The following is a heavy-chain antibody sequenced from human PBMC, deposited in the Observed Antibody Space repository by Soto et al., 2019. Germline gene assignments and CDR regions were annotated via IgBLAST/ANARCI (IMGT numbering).Heavy chain of an antibody. Sequence: PGGSLRLSCAASGFTFSSYEMNWVRQAPGKGLEWVSYISSSGSTIYYADSVKGRFTISRDNAKNSLYLQMNSLRAEDTAVYYCARDGVDGSGLGYYGMDVWGQGTTVTV. J-gene: IGHJ6*02. CDR1: GFTFSSYE. CDR3: ARDGVDGSGLGYYGMDV. D-gene: IGHD6-19*01. V-gene: IGHV3-48*03. CDR2: ISSSGSTI.